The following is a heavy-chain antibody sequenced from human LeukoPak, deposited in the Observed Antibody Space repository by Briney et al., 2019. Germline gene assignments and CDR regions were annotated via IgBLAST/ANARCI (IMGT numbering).Heavy chain of an antibody. CDR1: GFTFDDYS. Sequence: GGSLRLSCAASGFTFDDYSMNWVRQAPGKGLEWVSFISSSNTMYYADSVKGRFTISRDNAKNSVYVQMNSLRAEDTAVYYCARDGGSSWYGAFDIWGQGTMVTVSS. J-gene: IGHJ3*02. CDR3: ARDGGSSWYGAFDI. V-gene: IGHV3-69-1*01. CDR2: ISSSNTM. D-gene: IGHD6-13*01.